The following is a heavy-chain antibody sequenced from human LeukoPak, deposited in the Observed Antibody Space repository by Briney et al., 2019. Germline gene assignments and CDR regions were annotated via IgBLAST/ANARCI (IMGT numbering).Heavy chain of an antibody. CDR2: IYPGDSDT. J-gene: IGHJ4*02. CDR1: GYSFTSYW. Sequence: GESPKISCKGSGYSFTSYWIGWVRQMPGKGLEWMGIIYPGDSDTRYSPSFQGQVTTSADKSISTAYLQWSSLKASDTAMYHCARAVYGSGSYYDYWGQGTLVTVSS. CDR3: ARAVYGSGSYYDY. D-gene: IGHD3-10*01. V-gene: IGHV5-51*01.